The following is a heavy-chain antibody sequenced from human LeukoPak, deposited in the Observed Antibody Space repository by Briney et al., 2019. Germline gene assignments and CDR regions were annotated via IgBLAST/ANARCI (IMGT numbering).Heavy chain of an antibody. Sequence: GGSLRLSCAASGFTFDDYAMHWVRQAPGKGLEWVSGISWNSGSIGYADSMKGRFTISRDNAKNSLYLQMNSLRADDTALYYCAKEISVGSSYQGWYFDLWGRGTLVTVSS. J-gene: IGHJ2*01. CDR3: AKEISVGSSYQGWYFDL. CDR2: ISWNSGSI. CDR1: GFTFDDYA. D-gene: IGHD3-3*01. V-gene: IGHV3-9*01.